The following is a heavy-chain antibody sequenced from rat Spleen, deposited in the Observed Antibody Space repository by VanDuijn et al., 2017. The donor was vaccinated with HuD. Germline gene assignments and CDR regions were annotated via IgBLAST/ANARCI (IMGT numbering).Heavy chain of an antibody. Sequence: QVQLKESGPGLVQPSQTLSLTCTVSGFSLTDNSVHWVRQPPGKGLEWMGGIWDDETTDYNPALKSRLSSSRDTSKSQVFLRMDSLQTDDTAIFFCSCDGYYWGQGVMVTVSS. J-gene: IGHJ2*01. V-gene: IGHV2-1*01. CDR2: IWDDETT. D-gene: IGHD1-12*03. CDR1: GFSLTDNS. CDR3: SCDGYY.